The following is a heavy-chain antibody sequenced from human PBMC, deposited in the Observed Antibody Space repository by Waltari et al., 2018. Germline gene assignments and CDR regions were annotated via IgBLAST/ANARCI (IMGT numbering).Heavy chain of an antibody. CDR2: INSGGGST. Sequence: EVQFVESGGGLAKPGGSLRLSCETSGFTFSHYWMNWVRQAPGKWLEWVSGINSGGGSTYYSDSVKGRFIISRDNSKNTVSLQMDSLTAEDTAVYYCTRGNLYRFDVWGPGGLVTVSS. CDR1: GFTFSHYW. J-gene: IGHJ5*02. CDR3: TRGNLYRFDV. V-gene: IGHV3-23*04.